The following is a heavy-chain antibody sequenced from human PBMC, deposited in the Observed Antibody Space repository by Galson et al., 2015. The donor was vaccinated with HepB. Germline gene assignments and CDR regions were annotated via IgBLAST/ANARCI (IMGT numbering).Heavy chain of an antibody. CDR2: INPNSGGT. CDR1: GYTFTGYY. V-gene: IGHV1-2*06. J-gene: IGHJ4*02. Sequence: SVKVSCKASGYTFTGYYMHWVRQAPGQGLEWMGRINPNSGGTNYAQKFQGRVTMTRDTSISTAYMELSRLRSDDTAVYYCARDPYCSSTSCYSIWGQGTLVTVSS. D-gene: IGHD2-2*01. CDR3: ARDPYCSSTSCYSI.